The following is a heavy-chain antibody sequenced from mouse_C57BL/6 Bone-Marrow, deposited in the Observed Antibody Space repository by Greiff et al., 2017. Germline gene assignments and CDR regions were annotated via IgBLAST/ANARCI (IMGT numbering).Heavy chain of an antibody. V-gene: IGHV1-52*01. J-gene: IGHJ1*03. D-gene: IGHD1-1*01. Sequence: QVQLQQPGAELVRPGSSVKLSCKASGYTFTSYWMHWVKQRPIQGLEWIGNIDPSDSETNYNQKFKDKATLTVDKSSSTAYMQLSSLTSEDSAVYYCARSRVYYGSSPWYFDGWGTGTTVTVAS. CDR1: GYTFTSYW. CDR3: ARSRVYYGSSPWYFDG. CDR2: IDPSDSET.